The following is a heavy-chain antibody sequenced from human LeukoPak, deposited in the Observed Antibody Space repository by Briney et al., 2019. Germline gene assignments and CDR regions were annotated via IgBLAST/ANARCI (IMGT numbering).Heavy chain of an antibody. CDR1: GGTFSSYA. CDR3: AREGSGWNYDAFDI. CDR2: IIPIFGTA. J-gene: IGHJ3*02. V-gene: IGHV1-69*13. D-gene: IGHD6-19*01. Sequence: WASVKVSCTASGGTFSSYAISWVRQAPGQGLEWMGGIIPIFGTANYAQKFQGRVTITADESTSTAYMELSSLRSEDTAVYYCAREGSGWNYDAFDIWGQGTMVTVSS.